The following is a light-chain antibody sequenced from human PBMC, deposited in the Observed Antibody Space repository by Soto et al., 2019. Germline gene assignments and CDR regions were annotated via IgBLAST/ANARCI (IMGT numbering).Light chain of an antibody. CDR1: SSDVGGYNF. Sequence: QSALTQPRSVSGSPGQSVTISCTGTSSDVGGYNFVTWYQQHPDKAPKLLIYAVIKRPSGVPDHFSGSKSGNTASLTISGLQAEDEADYYCCSYAGNAYVFGTGTKVTVL. CDR3: CSYAGNAYV. J-gene: IGLJ1*01. V-gene: IGLV2-11*01. CDR2: AVI.